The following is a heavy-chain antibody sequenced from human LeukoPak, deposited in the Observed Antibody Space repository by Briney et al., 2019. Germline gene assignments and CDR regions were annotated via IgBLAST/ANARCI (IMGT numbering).Heavy chain of an antibody. CDR2: LRGNGDT. CDR3: AKAPYHNGGYSYFDY. J-gene: IGHJ4*02. CDR1: GFTFSSYA. D-gene: IGHD2-8*01. Sequence: GGSLRLSCAASGFTFSSYAMSWVREAPARGLEWVSSLRGNGDTFYADSVKGRFTLSRDESRNTVYLQLNNLRVEDTAVYYCAKAPYHNGGYSYFDYWGQGTLVTVSS. V-gene: IGHV3-23*01.